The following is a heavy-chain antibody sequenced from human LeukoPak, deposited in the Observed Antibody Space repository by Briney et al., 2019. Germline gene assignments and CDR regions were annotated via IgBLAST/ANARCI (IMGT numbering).Heavy chain of an antibody. CDR3: ARTLRITIFGVVIHNWFDP. J-gene: IGHJ5*02. V-gene: IGHV3-33*01. CDR2: IWYDGSNK. CDR1: GFTFSSYG. Sequence: GGSLRLSCAASGFTFSSYGMHWVRQAPGKGLEWVAVIWYDGSNKYYADSVKGRFTISRDNAKNSLYLQMNSLRAEDTAVYYCARTLRITIFGVVIHNWFDPWGQGTLVTVSS. D-gene: IGHD3-3*01.